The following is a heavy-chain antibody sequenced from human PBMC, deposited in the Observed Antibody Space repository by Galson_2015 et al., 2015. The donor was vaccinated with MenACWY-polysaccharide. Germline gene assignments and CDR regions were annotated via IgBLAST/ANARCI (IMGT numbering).Heavy chain of an antibody. CDR3: AKLGLKWDLPRDYSFYMDV. J-gene: IGHJ6*03. CDR2: ISTSGTNI. V-gene: IGHV3-11*01. Sequence: SLRLSCAASGFTFSDYYMNWIRQAPGKGLEWVPYISTSGTNIYHADSVKGRFTISRDNAKTSLYLQMNSLRAEDTAVYYCAKLGLKWDLPRDYSFYMDVWGKGTMVTVSS. CDR1: GFTFSDYY. D-gene: IGHD1-26*01.